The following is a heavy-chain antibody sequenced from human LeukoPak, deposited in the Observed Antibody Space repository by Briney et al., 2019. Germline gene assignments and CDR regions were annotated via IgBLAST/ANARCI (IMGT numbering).Heavy chain of an antibody. CDR2: IYYSGST. Sequence: SETLSLTCTVSGGSISRGGYYWSWIRQHPGKGQEWIGYIYYSGSTYYNPSLKSRVTISVDTSKNQFSLKLSSVTAADTAVYYCARGYGDYYYYYYMDVWGKGTTVTVSS. CDR1: GGSISRGGYY. V-gene: IGHV4-31*03. J-gene: IGHJ6*03. CDR3: ARGYGDYYYYYYMDV. D-gene: IGHD4-17*01.